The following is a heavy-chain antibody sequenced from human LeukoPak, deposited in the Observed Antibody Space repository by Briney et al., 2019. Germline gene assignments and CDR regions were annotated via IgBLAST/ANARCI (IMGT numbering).Heavy chain of an antibody. J-gene: IGHJ4*02. CDR1: GFTFSDYY. V-gene: IGHV3-11*01. CDR3: ARVVEYYYDSSGYYY. CDR2: ISSSGSTI. D-gene: IGHD3-22*01. Sequence: GGSLRLSCAASGFTFSDYYMSWIRQAPGKGLEWVSYISSSGSTIYYADSVKGRFTISRDNAKNSLYLQMNSPRAEDTAVYYCARVVEYYYDSSGYYYWGQGTLVTVSS.